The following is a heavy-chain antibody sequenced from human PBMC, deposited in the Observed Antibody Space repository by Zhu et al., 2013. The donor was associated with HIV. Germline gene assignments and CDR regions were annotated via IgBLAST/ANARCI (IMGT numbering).Heavy chain of an antibody. D-gene: IGHD5-12*01. V-gene: IGHV3-9*01. J-gene: IGHJ4*02. CDR1: GFTFDDYA. CDR2: ISWNSGSI. CDR3: AKDERSIVATSLFDY. Sequence: EVQLVESGGGLVQPGRSLRLSCAASGFTFDDYAMHWVRQAPGKGLEWVSGISWNSGSIGYADSVKGRFTISRDNAKNSLYLQMNSLRAEDTALYYCAKDERSIVATSLFDYWGQGTLVTVSS.